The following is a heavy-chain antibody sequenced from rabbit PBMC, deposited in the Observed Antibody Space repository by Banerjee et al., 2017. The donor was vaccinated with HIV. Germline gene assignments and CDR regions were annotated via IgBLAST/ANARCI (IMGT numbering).Heavy chain of an antibody. V-gene: IGHV1S40*01. CDR1: GFSFSGYY. J-gene: IGHJ4*01. D-gene: IGHD6-1*01. Sequence: QSLEESGGDLVKPGASLTLTCTASGFSFSGYYMCWVRQAPGKGLEWIACIYAGSSGSTYYASWAKGRFTISKTSSTTVTLQMTSLTVADTATYFCARDFAGYVDFAGANLWGPGTLVTVS. CDR3: ARDFAGYVDFAGANL. CDR2: IYAGSSGST.